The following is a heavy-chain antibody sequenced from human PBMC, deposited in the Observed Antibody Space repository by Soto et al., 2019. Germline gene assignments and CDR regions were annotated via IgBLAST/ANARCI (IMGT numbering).Heavy chain of an antibody. J-gene: IGHJ5*02. D-gene: IGHD1-26*01. CDR3: ARDRASTWEGPT. Sequence: VQLLESGGGLVQPGGSLRLSCAASGFMFRNYAMTWVRQAPGKGLEWVSTFSGSGDTTHYADSVKGRFTISSDNSKNTLYLHMSSLRAEDTAAYYCARDRASTWEGPTWGRGTLVSVS. CDR2: FSGSGDTT. V-gene: IGHV3-23*01. CDR1: GFMFRNYA.